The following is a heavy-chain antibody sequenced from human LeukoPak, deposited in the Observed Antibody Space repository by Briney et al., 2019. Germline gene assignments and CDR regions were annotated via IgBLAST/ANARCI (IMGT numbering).Heavy chain of an antibody. CDR2: INHSGST. J-gene: IGHJ4*02. CDR1: GGSFSGYY. V-gene: IGHV4-34*01. D-gene: IGHD6-13*01. CDR3: ARGPGIAD. Sequence: PSETLSLTCAVYGGSFSGYYWSWIRQPPGKGLEWIGEINHSGSTNYNPSLKSRVTISVDTSKNQFSLKLSSVTAADTAVYYCARGPGIADWGQGTLVTVSS.